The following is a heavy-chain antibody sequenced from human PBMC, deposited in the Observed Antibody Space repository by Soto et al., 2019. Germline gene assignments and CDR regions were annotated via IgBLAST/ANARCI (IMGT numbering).Heavy chain of an antibody. CDR2: INQDGSEK. Sequence: PERCLRLSCAAAGFTFRSHWMNWVRQAPGKGLEWVAYINQDGSEKYYVDSVKGRFTISRDNAKNSLYLQMNSLRAEATAVYHFARTLMGPFYAFDNWGQVTLVT. V-gene: IGHV3-7*03. D-gene: IGHD2-8*01. CDR3: ARTLMGPFYAFDN. CDR1: GFTFRSHW. J-gene: IGHJ3*02.